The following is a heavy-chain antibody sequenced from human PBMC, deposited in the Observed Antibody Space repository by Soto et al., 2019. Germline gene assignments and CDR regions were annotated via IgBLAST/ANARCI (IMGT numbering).Heavy chain of an antibody. CDR3: ARDLWGYCGTDCYPLDV. J-gene: IGHJ6*02. CDR1: GGSISGYY. V-gene: IGHV4-59*01. D-gene: IGHD2-21*02. CDR2: MYNTGST. Sequence: PSETPSLTCTVSGGSISGYYWSWIRQPPGKGLEWIGYMYNTGSTVYNPSFKSRVTISADTSKNQFSLKLNSVTAAATAVYYCARDLWGYCGTDCYPLDVWGQGTTVTV.